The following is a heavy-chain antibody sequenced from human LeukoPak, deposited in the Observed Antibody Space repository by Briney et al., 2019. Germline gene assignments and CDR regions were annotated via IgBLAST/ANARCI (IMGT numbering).Heavy chain of an antibody. D-gene: IGHD3-9*01. CDR2: IHHTGST. CDR1: GDSMSSIDW. V-gene: IGHV4-4*02. Sequence: SGTLSLTCAVSGDSMSSIDWWSWVRQPPGKGLEWIGEIHHTGSTNYNPSLKSRVTMSVDTSKNQFSLKLSSVTAADTAVYYCAREGVSGPLTGYYNSWGQGTLVTVSS. CDR3: AREGVSGPLTGYYNS. J-gene: IGHJ4*02.